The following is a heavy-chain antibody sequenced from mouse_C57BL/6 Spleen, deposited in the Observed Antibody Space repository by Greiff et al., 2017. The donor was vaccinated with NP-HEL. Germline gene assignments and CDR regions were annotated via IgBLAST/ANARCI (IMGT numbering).Heavy chain of an antibody. CDR2: FYPGSGSI. D-gene: IGHD2-2*01. V-gene: IGHV1-62-2*01. J-gene: IGHJ4*01. CDR1: GYTFTEYT. Sequence: VKLQESGAELVKPGASVKLSCKASGYTFTEYTIHWVKQRSGQGLEWIGWFYPGSGSIKYNEKFKDKATLTADKSSSTVYMELSRLTSEDSAVYICERNERGYGYDPYYYAMDYWGQGTSVTVSS. CDR3: ERNERGYGYDPYYYAMDY.